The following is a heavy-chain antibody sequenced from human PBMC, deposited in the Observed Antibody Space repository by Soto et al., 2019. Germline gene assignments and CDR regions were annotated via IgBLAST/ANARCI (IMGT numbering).Heavy chain of an antibody. Sequence: GGSLRLSCAASGFTFSSYAMHWVRQAPGKGLEYVSTICCSGFNEYYADSVKGRFTISRDNSKNTLYLQMNSLRVEDTAIYYCAKPLQVYWGQGTQVTVSS. V-gene: IGHV3-23*01. CDR2: ICCSGFNE. CDR1: GFTFSSYA. CDR3: AKPLQVY. J-gene: IGHJ4*02.